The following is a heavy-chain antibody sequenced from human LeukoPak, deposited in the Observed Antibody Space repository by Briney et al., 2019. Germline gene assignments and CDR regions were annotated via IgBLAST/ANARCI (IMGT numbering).Heavy chain of an antibody. D-gene: IGHD5-18*01. V-gene: IGHV4-59*01. CDR2: IHSSGRT. Sequence: SETLSLTCTVSGDSSSSYYWSWIRQPPGKTLEWIGYIHSSGRTNYNPSLKSRVTISLDTSKNQFSLKLTSVTAADTAVYYCGRDSGYSYGYGVDFWGQGTLVTVSS. CDR1: GDSSSSYY. CDR3: GRDSGYSYGYGVDF. J-gene: IGHJ4*02.